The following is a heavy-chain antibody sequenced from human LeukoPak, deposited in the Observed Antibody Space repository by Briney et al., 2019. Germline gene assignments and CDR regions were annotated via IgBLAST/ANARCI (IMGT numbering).Heavy chain of an antibody. CDR1: GYTLTELS. J-gene: IGHJ3*02. Sequence: ASVKVSCKVSGYTLTELSMHWVRQAPGKGLEWMGGFDPEDGETFYAQKFQGRVTMTEGTSTDTAYMELSSLRSEDTAVYYCATSFRASPGIFSPWGAFDIWGHGTMVTVSS. V-gene: IGHV1-24*01. CDR3: ATSFRASPGIFSPWGAFDI. D-gene: IGHD6-13*01. CDR2: FDPEDGET.